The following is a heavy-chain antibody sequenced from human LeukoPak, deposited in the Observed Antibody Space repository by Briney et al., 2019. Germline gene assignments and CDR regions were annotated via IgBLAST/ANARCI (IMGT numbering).Heavy chain of an antibody. V-gene: IGHV4-39*07. CDR2: IYHSGST. CDR1: GGSISSSSYY. J-gene: IGHJ6*03. Sequence: PSETLSLTCTVSGGSISSSSYYWGWIRQPPGKGLEWIGTIYHSGSTNYNPSLKSRVTISVDTSKNQFSLKLSSVTAADTAVYYCARRLTTRYSSGWYTSGLKKAYYYYMDVWGKGTTVTISS. D-gene: IGHD6-19*01. CDR3: ARRLTTRYSSGWYTSGLKKAYYYYMDV.